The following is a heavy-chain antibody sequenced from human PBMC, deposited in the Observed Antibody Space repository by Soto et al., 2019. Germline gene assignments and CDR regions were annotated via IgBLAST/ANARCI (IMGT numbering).Heavy chain of an antibody. CDR2: INWNSGSI. D-gene: IGHD4-4*01. CDR1: GFTFDDYA. Sequence: PGGSLRLSCAASGFTFDDYAMHWVRQAPGKGLEWVSGINWNSGSIGYADSVKGRFTISRDNSKNTLFLQMNSLRAEDTAVYYCARPLWRNDYNWGYFDLWGRGTLVTVSS. CDR3: ARPLWRNDYNWGYFDL. V-gene: IGHV3-9*01. J-gene: IGHJ2*01.